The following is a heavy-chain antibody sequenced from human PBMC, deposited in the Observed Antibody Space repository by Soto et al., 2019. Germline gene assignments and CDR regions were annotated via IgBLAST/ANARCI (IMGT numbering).Heavy chain of an antibody. D-gene: IGHD3-10*01. CDR3: ARNCYGSGSYYSSFEY. J-gene: IGHJ4*02. V-gene: IGHV6-1*01. CDR2: TYYNSTWYT. Sequence: QVPLQQSGPGLVKLSQTLSLTCAISVDSVSSNTAAWNWIRQYPSRGLEWLGRTYYNSTWYTDYAVSVKRRMTINADTFKNHFSLHLNSVTPEDTALYYCARNCYGSGSYYSSFEYWGQGTVVTVYS. CDR1: VDSVSSNTAA.